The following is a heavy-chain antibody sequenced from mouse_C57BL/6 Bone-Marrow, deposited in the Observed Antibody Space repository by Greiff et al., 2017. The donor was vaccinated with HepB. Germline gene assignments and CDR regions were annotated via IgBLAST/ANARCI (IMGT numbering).Heavy chain of an antibody. D-gene: IGHD2-5*01. CDR2: IDPENGDT. CDR1: GFNIKDDY. V-gene: IGHV14-4*01. Sequence: VQLQQSGAELVRPGASVKLSCTASGFNIKDDYMHWVKQRPEQGLEWIGWIDPENGDTEYASKFQGKATITADTSSNTAYLQLSSLTSEDTAVYYCKTGSNPAWFAYWGQGTLVTVSA. CDR3: KTGSNPAWFAY. J-gene: IGHJ3*01.